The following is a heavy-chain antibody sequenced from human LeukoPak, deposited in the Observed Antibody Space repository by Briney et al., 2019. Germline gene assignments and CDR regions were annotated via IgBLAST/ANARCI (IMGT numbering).Heavy chain of an antibody. CDR3: ARAGYSNSCFDY. Sequence: GGSLRRSCAASGFTFSRYWMSWVRQAPGRGLEWVANIKEDGSEKDYVDSVKGRFTISRDGAKNSLHLQMNSLRAEDTAVYYCARAGYSNSCFDYWGQGTLVTVSS. J-gene: IGHJ4*02. CDR1: GFTFSRYW. CDR2: IKEDGSEK. V-gene: IGHV3-7*04. D-gene: IGHD6-13*01.